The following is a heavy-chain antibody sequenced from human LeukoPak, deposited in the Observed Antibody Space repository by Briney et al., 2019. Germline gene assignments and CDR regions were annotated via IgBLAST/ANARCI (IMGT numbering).Heavy chain of an antibody. V-gene: IGHV1-18*01. CDR3: ARDYTGSYWAYFQY. J-gene: IGHJ1*01. CDR1: GYTFTNYG. Sequence: ASVTVSCKASGYTFTNYGISWVRQAPGQGLEWMGWTSVNNGNTKYAQNLQGRVTMTTDTSTTTAYLELSSLRSDDTAVYYCARDYTGSYWAYFQYWGQGTLVTVSS. D-gene: IGHD1-26*01. CDR2: TSVNNGNT.